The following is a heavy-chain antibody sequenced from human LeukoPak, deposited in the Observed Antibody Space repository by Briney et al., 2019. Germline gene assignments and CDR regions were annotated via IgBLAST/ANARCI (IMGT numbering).Heavy chain of an antibody. J-gene: IGHJ6*02. D-gene: IGHD3-22*01. Sequence: SETLSLTCTVSGGSISSYYWSWIRQPPGKGLEWIGYIYYSGSTNYNPSLKSRVTISVDPSKNQFSLKLSSVTAADTAVYYCARVVVSTSYYYYYGMDVWGQGTTVTVSS. CDR1: GGSISSYY. V-gene: IGHV4-59*01. CDR3: ARVVVSTSYYYYYGMDV. CDR2: IYYSGST.